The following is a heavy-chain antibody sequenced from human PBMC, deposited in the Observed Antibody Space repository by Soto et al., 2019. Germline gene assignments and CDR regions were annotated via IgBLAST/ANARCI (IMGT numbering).Heavy chain of an antibody. J-gene: IGHJ4*02. CDR2: IYYSGST. CDR1: GGSVSSGSYY. CDR3: ARDNSGSYPPYFDY. V-gene: IGHV4-61*01. D-gene: IGHD1-26*01. Sequence: SETLSLTCTVFGGSVSSGSYYWSWIRQPPGKGLEWIGYIYYSGSTNYNPSLKSRVTISVDTSKNQFSLKLSSVTAADTAVYYCARDNSGSYPPYFDYWGQGTLVTVSS.